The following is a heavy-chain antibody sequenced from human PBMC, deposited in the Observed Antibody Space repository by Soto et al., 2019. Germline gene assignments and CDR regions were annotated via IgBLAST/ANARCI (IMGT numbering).Heavy chain of an antibody. J-gene: IGHJ5*02. CDR3: ARENIAVAENPTTYWFDP. D-gene: IGHD6-19*01. V-gene: IGHV4-4*07. CDR1: GGSISSYY. CDR2: IYTSGST. Sequence: QVQLQESGPGLVKPSETLSLTCTVSGGSISSYYWSWIRQPAGKGLEWIGRIYTSGSTNYNPSLKSRVTMSVDTSKNQFSLKLSSVTAADTAVYYCARENIAVAENPTTYWFDPWGQGTLVTVSS.